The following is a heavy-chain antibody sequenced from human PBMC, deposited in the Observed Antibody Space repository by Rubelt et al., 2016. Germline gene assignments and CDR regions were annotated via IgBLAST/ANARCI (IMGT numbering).Heavy chain of an antibody. CDR3: ATGYSSGWYVAY. D-gene: IGHD6-19*01. CDR2: INAGNVNT. V-gene: IGHV1-3*01. Sequence: QVQLVQSGAEVKKPGASVKVSCKAAGYSFTTYSIHWVRQAPGQRLEWMGWINAGNVNTKYSQKFQVRVTITRDTSASTDDMGLSRLRSEDTAIYDWATGYSSGWYVAYWGQGTLVTVSS. CDR1: GYSFTTYS. J-gene: IGHJ4*02.